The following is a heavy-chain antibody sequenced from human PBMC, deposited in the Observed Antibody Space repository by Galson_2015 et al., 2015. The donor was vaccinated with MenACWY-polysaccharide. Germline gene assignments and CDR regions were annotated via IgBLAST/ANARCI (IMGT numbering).Heavy chain of an antibody. D-gene: IGHD2-21*02. CDR1: GFTFSSYW. CDR2: INTAGSST. V-gene: IGHV3-74*01. J-gene: IGHJ3*01. Sequence: SLRLSCAASGFTFSSYWMHWVRQAPGEGLVWVSRINTAGSSTSYADSVKGRFTVSRDNAKNTVYLQMNSLRAEDTAVYYCARDPHCGAGCSIHDAFDVWGQGTKLTVSS. CDR3: ARDPHCGAGCSIHDAFDV.